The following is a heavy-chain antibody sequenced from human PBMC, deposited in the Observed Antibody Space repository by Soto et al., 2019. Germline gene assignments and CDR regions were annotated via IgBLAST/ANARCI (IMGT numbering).Heavy chain of an antibody. J-gene: IGHJ4*02. CDR2: IYYSGST. CDR3: ARRVGLVLSTIHYFDY. CDR1: GGSISSSSYY. Sequence: SETLSLTCIVSGGSISSSSYYWGWIRQPPGKGLEWIGSIYYSGSTYYNPSLKSRVTISVDTSKNQFSLRLASVTAADTAVYYCARRVGLVLSTIHYFDYWGQGALVTVSS. D-gene: IGHD5-12*01. V-gene: IGHV4-39*07.